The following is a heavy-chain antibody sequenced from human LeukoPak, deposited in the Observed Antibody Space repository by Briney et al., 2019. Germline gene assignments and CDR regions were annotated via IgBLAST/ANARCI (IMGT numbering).Heavy chain of an antibody. CDR2: IQYDGSNE. D-gene: IGHD2-8*01. CDR1: GFTFSSYS. J-gene: IGHJ6*03. Sequence: GGSLRLSCAASGFTFSSYSMNWVRQAPGEGLGWGAYIQYDGSNEQYADSVKGRFSISRDSSKNILYLQLNSLRAEDTAVYYCAKDRCSNGIGCYYYYMDVWGKGTTVTISS. CDR3: AKDRCSNGIGCYYYYMDV. V-gene: IGHV3-30*02.